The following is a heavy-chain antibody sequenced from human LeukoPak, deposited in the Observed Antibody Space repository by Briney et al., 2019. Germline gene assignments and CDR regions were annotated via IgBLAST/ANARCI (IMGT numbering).Heavy chain of an antibody. J-gene: IGHJ4*02. CDR1: WFKFSHHG. CDR2: ISGGGDIT. Sequence: GSLRLFRGGSWFKFSHHGMGWVRPNPGKGMGWVSAISGGGDITYYADSVTGRFTISRDNSKDTLFLQMHSLRPGDTAVYYCVREDTPATANYWGQGTLVTISS. V-gene: IGHV3-23*01. D-gene: IGHD2-21*02. CDR3: VREDTPATANY.